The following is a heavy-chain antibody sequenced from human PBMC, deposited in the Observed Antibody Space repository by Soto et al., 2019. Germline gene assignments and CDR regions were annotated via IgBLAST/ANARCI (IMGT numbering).Heavy chain of an antibody. CDR3: ARSHSSSNLYYYYYYGMDV. CDR2: INPNSGGT. D-gene: IGHD6-6*01. V-gene: IGHV1-2*04. Sequence: ASVKVSCKASGYTFTGYYMHWVRQAPGQGLEWMGWINPNSGGTNYAQKFQGWVTMTRETSISTAYMELSRLRSDDTAVYYCARSHSSSNLYYYYYYGMDVWGQGTTVTVSS. CDR1: GYTFTGYY. J-gene: IGHJ6*02.